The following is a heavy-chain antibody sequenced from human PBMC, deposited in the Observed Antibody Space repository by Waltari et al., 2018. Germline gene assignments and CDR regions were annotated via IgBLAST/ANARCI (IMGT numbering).Heavy chain of an antibody. CDR1: GYTLTELS. Sequence: QVQLVQSGAEVKKPGASVKVSCQVSGYTLTELSMHWVRQAPGKGLEWMGGFDPEDGETIYAQKFQGRVTISVDTSKNQFSLKLSSVTAADTAVYYCARDWIRSGWPPRVDWGQGTLVTVSS. D-gene: IGHD6-19*01. CDR2: FDPEDGET. CDR3: ARDWIRSGWPPRVD. J-gene: IGHJ4*02. V-gene: IGHV1-24*01.